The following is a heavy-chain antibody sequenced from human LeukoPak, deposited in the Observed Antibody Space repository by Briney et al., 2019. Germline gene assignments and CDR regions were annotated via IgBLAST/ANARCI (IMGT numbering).Heavy chain of an antibody. Sequence: GRSLRLSCAASGFTFSSYGMHWVRQAPGKGLEWVAVIWYDGSNKYYADSVKGRFTISRDNSKNTLYLQMNSLRAEDTAVYYCAKDSQIAVAGTALDYWGQGTLVTASS. D-gene: IGHD6-19*01. CDR2: IWYDGSNK. V-gene: IGHV3-33*06. CDR3: AKDSQIAVAGTALDY. CDR1: GFTFSSYG. J-gene: IGHJ4*02.